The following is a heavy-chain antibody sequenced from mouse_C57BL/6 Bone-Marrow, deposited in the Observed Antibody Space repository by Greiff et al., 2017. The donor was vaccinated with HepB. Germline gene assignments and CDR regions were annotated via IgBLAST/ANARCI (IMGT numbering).Heavy chain of an antibody. CDR1: GFTFSDYG. D-gene: IGHD2-4*01. Sequence: EVKLMESGGGLVKPGGSLKLSCAASGFTFSDYGMHWVRQAPEKGLEWVAYISSGSSTIYYADTVKGRFTISRDNAKNTLFLQMASLRSEDTAMYYWARPMIRAWFAYWGQGTLVTVSA. CDR3: ARPMIRAWFAY. CDR2: ISSGSSTI. V-gene: IGHV5-17*01. J-gene: IGHJ3*01.